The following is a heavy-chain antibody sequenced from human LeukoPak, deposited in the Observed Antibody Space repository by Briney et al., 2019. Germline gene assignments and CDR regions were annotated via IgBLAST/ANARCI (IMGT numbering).Heavy chain of an antibody. D-gene: IGHD3-3*01. CDR3: ARLREIPVFGVVTKSTSYFDY. V-gene: IGHV3-7*01. CDR2: IKQDKSEK. Sequence: GGSLRLSCAASGFTFTNYWMSWVRQAPGKGLELVANIKQDKSEKYYVDSVKGRFTISRDNAKNSLYLQMNSLRAEDTAVYYCARLREIPVFGVVTKSTSYFDYWGQGTLVTVSS. J-gene: IGHJ4*02. CDR1: GFTFTNYW.